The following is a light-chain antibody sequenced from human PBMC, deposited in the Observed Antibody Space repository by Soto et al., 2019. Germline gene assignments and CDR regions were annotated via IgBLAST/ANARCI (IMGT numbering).Light chain of an antibody. CDR1: QGISSW. Sequence: DIQMTQSPSSVSASVGDRVTITCRASQGISSWLGWYQQKPGKAPKRLIYAASSLQSGVPSRFSGSGSGTDFTLTISSLQPEDFATYYCQQANSFRPNFGQGTRLEIK. CDR2: AAS. J-gene: IGKJ5*01. CDR3: QQANSFRPN. V-gene: IGKV1D-12*01.